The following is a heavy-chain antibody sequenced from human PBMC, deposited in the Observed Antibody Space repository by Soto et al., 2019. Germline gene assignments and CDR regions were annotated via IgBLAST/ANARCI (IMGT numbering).Heavy chain of an antibody. J-gene: IGHJ3*02. CDR2: IIPIFGTA. CDR3: ARGGGGDIVVVVAATSLGAFDI. V-gene: IGHV1-69*13. Sequence: GASVKXSCKASGGTFSSYAISWVRQAPGQGLEWMGGIIPIFGTANYAQKFQGRVTITADESTSTAYMELSSLRSEDTAVYYCARGGGGDIVVVVAATSLGAFDIWGQGTMVTVSS. CDR1: GGTFSSYA. D-gene: IGHD2-15*01.